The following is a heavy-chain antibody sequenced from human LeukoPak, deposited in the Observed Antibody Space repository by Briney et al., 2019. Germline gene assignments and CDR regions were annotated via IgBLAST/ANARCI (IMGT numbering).Heavy chain of an antibody. V-gene: IGHV4-59*11. CDR1: SGSISSHY. CDR2: IYYSGST. CDR3: ARGYSAASGYDYLDY. J-gene: IGHJ4*02. D-gene: IGHD5-12*01. Sequence: PSETLSLTCTVSSGSISSHYWSWIRQPPGKGLEWIGYIYYSGSTNYNPSLKSRVTISVDTSKNQFSLKLSSVTAADTAVYYCARGYSAASGYDYLDYWGQGTLVTVSS.